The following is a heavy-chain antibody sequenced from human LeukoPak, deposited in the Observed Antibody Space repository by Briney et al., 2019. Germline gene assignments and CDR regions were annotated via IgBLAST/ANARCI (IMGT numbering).Heavy chain of an antibody. CDR2: MNPNSGNT. Sequence: ASVKVSCKASGYTFTSYDINWVRQATGQGLEWMGWMNPNSGNTGYAQKFQGRVTMTRNTSISTAYMELSSLRSEDTAVYYCATSGSYLKNNFDYWGQGTLVTVSS. V-gene: IGHV1-8*01. CDR3: ATSGSYLKNNFDY. J-gene: IGHJ4*02. CDR1: GYTFTSYD. D-gene: IGHD1-26*01.